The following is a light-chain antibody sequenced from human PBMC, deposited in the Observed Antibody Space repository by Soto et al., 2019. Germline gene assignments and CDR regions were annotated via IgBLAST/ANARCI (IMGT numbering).Light chain of an antibody. CDR2: DAS. V-gene: IGKV3-20*01. J-gene: IGKJ5*01. Sequence: EIVLTQSPATLSLSPGERATLSCRASQSISICLAWYQQKPGQAPRLLISDASGRATGIPDRFSGSGSETDFSLTINRLEPEDFAVYFCQQYGSSPIAFGQGTRLEIK. CDR3: QQYGSSPIA. CDR1: QSISIC.